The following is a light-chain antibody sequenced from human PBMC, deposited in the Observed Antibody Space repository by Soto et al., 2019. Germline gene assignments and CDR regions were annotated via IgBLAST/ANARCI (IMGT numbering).Light chain of an antibody. Sequence: DIQMTQSPSSLSASVGDRVTITCRASQSISSYLNWYQQKPGKAPKLLIYGASSLQSGVPSRFSGSGSGTDFTLTISSRGPGGGGTYYCQQSYSTPIFTFGPGTKVDIK. CDR2: GAS. CDR3: QQSYSTPIFT. J-gene: IGKJ3*01. V-gene: IGKV1-39*01. CDR1: QSISSY.